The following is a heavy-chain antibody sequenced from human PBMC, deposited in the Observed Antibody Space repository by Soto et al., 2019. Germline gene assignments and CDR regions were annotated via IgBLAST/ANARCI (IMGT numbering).Heavy chain of an antibody. CDR2: IKSKNDGGTT. D-gene: IGHD2-2*01. V-gene: IGHV3-15*07. Sequence: EVQVVESGGGLVKPGGSLRLSCAASGFGFTNSWMNWVRQAPGKGLEWVGRIKSKNDGGTTDYAAPVQGRFTISRDDSKNTIYLQMNSVKTEDTAVYYCTSAGQYCTSTTCKAYWGQGTPVTVSS. J-gene: IGHJ4*02. CDR3: TSAGQYCTSTTCKAY. CDR1: GFGFTNSW.